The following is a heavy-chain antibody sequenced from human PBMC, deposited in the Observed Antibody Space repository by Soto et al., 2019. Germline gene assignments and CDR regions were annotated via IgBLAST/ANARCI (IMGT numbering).Heavy chain of an antibody. D-gene: IGHD2-21*02. J-gene: IGHJ4*02. CDR3: ARAPYCGGDCYSSYFDY. V-gene: IGHV1-2*04. CDR1: GYTFTGYY. Sequence: ASVKVSCKASGYTFTGYYMHWVRQAPGQGLEWMGWINPNSGGTNYAQKFQGWVTMTRDTSISTAYMELSRLRSDDTAVYYCARAPYCGGDCYSSYFDYWGQGTLVTVSS. CDR2: INPNSGGT.